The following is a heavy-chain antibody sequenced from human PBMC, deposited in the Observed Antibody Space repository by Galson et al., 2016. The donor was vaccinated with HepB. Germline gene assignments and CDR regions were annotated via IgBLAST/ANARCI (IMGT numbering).Heavy chain of an antibody. CDR1: GFTLSSCG. J-gene: IGHJ4*02. CDR2: ITYGGGNQ. V-gene: IGHV3-30*18. D-gene: IGHD4-17*01. Sequence: SLRLSCAASGFTLSSCGMHWVRQAPGKGLEWVAVITYGGGNQYYAASVKGRFTISRDNSKNTLYLQMNSLRVEDTAVYYCAKESNYGDYRTADYWGQGILVTVSS. CDR3: AKESNYGDYRTADY.